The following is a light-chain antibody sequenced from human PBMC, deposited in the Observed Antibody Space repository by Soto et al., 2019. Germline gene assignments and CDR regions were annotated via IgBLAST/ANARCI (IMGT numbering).Light chain of an antibody. V-gene: IGLV2-23*03. CDR1: SSDVGSYNL. J-gene: IGLJ1*01. CDR3: CSYARGNTFV. Sequence: QPVLTQPASVSGSPGQSITISCTGTSSDVGSYNLVSWYQQHPDKAPKVMIHEGSKRPSGVSGRFSGSKSGNTASLTISGLQAEDEADYYCCSYARGNTFVFGTGTKLTVL. CDR2: EGS.